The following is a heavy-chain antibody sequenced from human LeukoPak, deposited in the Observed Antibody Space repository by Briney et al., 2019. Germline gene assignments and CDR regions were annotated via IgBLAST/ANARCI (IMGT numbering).Heavy chain of an antibody. CDR2: IYYSGNT. CDR3: ARRGSGASLEYYFDL. Sequence: SETLSLTCTVSGGSISSYYWSWIRQPPGKGLEYIGYIYYSGNTNSNPSLNSRVTISVDTSKNQFSLKLSSVAAADTAVYYCARRGSGASLEYYFDLWGRGTLVTVSS. CDR1: GGSISSYY. V-gene: IGHV4-59*08. J-gene: IGHJ2*01. D-gene: IGHD1-14*01.